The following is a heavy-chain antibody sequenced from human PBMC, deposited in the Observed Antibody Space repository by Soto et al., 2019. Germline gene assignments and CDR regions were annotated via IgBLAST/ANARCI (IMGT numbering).Heavy chain of an antibody. CDR2: IYSGGST. CDR3: ASETYSNYPTPGNYSLDY. CDR1: GFTVSSNY. D-gene: IGHD4-4*01. J-gene: IGHJ4*02. Sequence: GGSLRLSCAASGFTVSSNYMSWVRQAPGKGLEWVSVIYSGGSTYYADSVKGRFTISRDNSKNTLYLQMNSLRAEDTAVYYCASETYSNYPTPGNYSLDYWGQGTLVTVSS. V-gene: IGHV3-53*01.